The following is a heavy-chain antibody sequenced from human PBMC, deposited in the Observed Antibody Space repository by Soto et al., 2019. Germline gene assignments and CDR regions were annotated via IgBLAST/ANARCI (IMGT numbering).Heavy chain of an antibody. Sequence: VQLVQSGAEVKKPGASVKVSCKASGYTFTRYGITWVRQAPGQGLEWMGWISGYTGHTNTAQKLQGRVTMTTDTSTSTAYMELRSLKSDDTAVYYCARRHGLGAFDIWGQGTMVTVSS. CDR2: ISGYTGHT. J-gene: IGHJ3*02. CDR3: ARRHGLGAFDI. D-gene: IGHD3-10*01. V-gene: IGHV1-18*04. CDR1: GYTFTRYG.